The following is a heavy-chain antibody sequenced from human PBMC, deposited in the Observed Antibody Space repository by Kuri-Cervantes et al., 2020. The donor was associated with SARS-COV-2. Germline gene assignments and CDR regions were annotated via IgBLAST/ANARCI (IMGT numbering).Heavy chain of an antibody. D-gene: IGHD6-13*01. CDR1: EFTFSSFG. V-gene: IGHV3-33*01. J-gene: IGHJ6*02. CDR2: VWFDGSRQ. Sequence: GESLKISCAASEFTFSSFGMHWVRQAPGKGLEWVAVVWFDGSRQYYADSVKGRFTISRDNSKNTMYLEMNSLRAEDTAVYFCARDRPVAAADWEYYYYYYGMDVWGQGTTVTVSS. CDR3: ARDRPVAAADWEYYYYYYGMDV.